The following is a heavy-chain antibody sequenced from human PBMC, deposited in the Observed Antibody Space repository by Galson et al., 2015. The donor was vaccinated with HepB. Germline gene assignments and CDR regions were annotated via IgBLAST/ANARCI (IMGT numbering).Heavy chain of an antibody. CDR1: GYTFTSYA. Sequence: SVKVSCKASGYTFTSYAMHWVRQAPGQGLEWMGWISAYNGNTNYAQKLQGRVTMTTDTSTSTAYMELRSLRSDDTAVYYCARGLGTVTTGYYYYGMDVWGQGTTVTVSS. J-gene: IGHJ6*02. CDR2: ISAYNGNT. D-gene: IGHD4-11*01. V-gene: IGHV1-18*01. CDR3: ARGLGTVTTGYYYYGMDV.